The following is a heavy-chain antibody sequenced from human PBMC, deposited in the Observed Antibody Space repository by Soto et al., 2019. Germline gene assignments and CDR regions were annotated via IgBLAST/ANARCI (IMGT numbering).Heavy chain of an antibody. CDR1: GFTVSSYS. J-gene: IGHJ6*03. V-gene: IGHV3-21*01. D-gene: IGHD6-13*01. CDR3: ARGDFEGQQPDYYYYMDV. CDR2: ISSSSSYV. Sequence: EVQLVESGGGLVKPGGSLRLSCAASGFTVSSYSMNWVRQAPGKGLEWVSSISSSSSYVYYADSVKGRFTMSRDNAKNSLYLQMNSLRAEDTAVYYCARGDFEGQQPDYYYYMDVWGKGTTVTVSS.